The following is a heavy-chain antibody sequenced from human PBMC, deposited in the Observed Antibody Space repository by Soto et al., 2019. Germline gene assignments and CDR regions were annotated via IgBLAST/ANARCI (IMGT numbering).Heavy chain of an antibody. J-gene: IGHJ4*02. CDR3: ARQGSPIIAVAGTDY. V-gene: IGHV5-51*01. CDR1: GYSFTSYW. CDR2: IYPGDSDT. D-gene: IGHD6-19*01. Sequence: GESLKISCKGSGYSFTSYWIGWVRQMPGKGLEWMGIIYPGDSDTRYSPSFQGQVTISADKSISTAYLQWSSLKASDTAMYYCARQGSPIIAVAGTDYWGQGTLVTVSS.